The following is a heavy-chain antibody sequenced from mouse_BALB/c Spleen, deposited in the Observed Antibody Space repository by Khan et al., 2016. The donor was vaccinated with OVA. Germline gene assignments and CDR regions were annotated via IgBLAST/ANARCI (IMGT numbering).Heavy chain of an antibody. CDR3: TRRAYYYDSEGFAY. J-gene: IGHJ3*01. D-gene: IGHD1-1*01. V-gene: IGHV5-6*02. CDR1: GFTFSTYG. CDR2: VSTGGSYT. Sequence: EVELVESGGDLVKPGGSLKLSCAASGFTFSTYGMSWVRQTPDKRLEWVATVSTGGSYTYYPDSVKGRFTISRDNAKNTPYLQMSGLKSEDTAMFYCTRRAYYYDSEGFAYWGQGTLVTVSA.